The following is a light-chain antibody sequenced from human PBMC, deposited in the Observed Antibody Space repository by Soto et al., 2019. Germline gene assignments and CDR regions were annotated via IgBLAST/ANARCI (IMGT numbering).Light chain of an antibody. CDR1: SSDVGGYDY. Sequence: QSVLTQPASVSGSPGQSITISCTGTSSDVGGYDYVSWYQQHPGKAPKLMIYEVSKRPSGVSNRFSGSKFGNTASLTISGLQAEDEADYYCSSYTSSTIYVFGTGTKVTVL. V-gene: IGLV2-14*01. CDR3: SSYTSSTIYV. CDR2: EVS. J-gene: IGLJ1*01.